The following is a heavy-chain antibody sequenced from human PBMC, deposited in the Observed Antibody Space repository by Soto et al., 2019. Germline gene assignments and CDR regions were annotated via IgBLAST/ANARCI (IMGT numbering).Heavy chain of an antibody. J-gene: IGHJ3*02. CDR1: GYSFTSYW. Sequence: PGESLKISCKGSGYSFTSYWIGWVRQMPGKGLEWMGIIYPGDSDTRYSPSFQGQVTISADKSIGTAYPQWSSLKASDTAMYYCARGPTLEWLLSYAFDIWGQGTMVTVSS. CDR2: IYPGDSDT. D-gene: IGHD3-3*01. CDR3: ARGPTLEWLLSYAFDI. V-gene: IGHV5-51*01.